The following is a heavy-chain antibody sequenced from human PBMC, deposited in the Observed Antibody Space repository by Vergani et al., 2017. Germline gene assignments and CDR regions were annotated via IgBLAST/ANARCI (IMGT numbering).Heavy chain of an antibody. CDR1: GYTFTSYV. V-gene: IGHV1-18*04. CDR2: ISAYNGNT. D-gene: IGHD2-2*01. CDR3: ARDIVVVPAAMSNWFDP. J-gene: IGHJ5*02. Sequence: QVQLVQSGAEVKKPGASVKVSCKASGYTFTSYVISWVRQAPGQGLEWMGWISAYNGNTNYAQKLQGRVTMTTDTSTSTAYMELRSLRSDDTAVYYCARDIVVVPAAMSNWFDPWGQGTLVAVSS.